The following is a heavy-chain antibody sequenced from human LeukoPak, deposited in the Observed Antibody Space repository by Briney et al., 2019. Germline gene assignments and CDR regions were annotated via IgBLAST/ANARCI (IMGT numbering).Heavy chain of an antibody. V-gene: IGHV4-34*01. CDR1: GGSFSGYY. CDR3: ARTGNCGGDCYSDYWYFDL. J-gene: IGHJ2*01. D-gene: IGHD2-21*02. CDR2: INHSGST. Sequence: SETLSLTCAVYGGSFSGYYWSWIRQPPGEGLEWIGEINHSGSTNYNPSLKSRVTMSVDTSKNQFSLKLSSVTAADTAVYYCARTGNCGGDCYSDYWYFDLWGRGTLVTVSS.